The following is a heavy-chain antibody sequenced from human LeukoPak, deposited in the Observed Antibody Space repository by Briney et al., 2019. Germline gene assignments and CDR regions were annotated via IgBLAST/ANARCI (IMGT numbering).Heavy chain of an antibody. J-gene: IGHJ4*02. CDR3: ARGPADY. CDR1: GGSISSHY. CDR2: IYYSGST. Sequence: SETLSLTCTVSGGSISSHYWSWIRQPPGKGLEWIGYIYYSGSTNYNPSLKSRVTISVDTSKNQSSLKLSSVTAADTAVYYCARGPADYWGQGTLVTVSS. V-gene: IGHV4-59*11.